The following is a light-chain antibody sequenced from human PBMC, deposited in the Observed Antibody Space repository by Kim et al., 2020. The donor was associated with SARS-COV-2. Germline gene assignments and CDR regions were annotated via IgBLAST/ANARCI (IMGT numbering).Light chain of an antibody. CDR1: SGYSNCK. Sequence: CTLSSGYSNCKVDWYQQRPGKGPRFVMRVGTGGIVGSKGDGIPDRFSVLGSGLNRYLTIKNIQEEDESDYHCGADHGSGSNFVYVFGTGTKVTVL. CDR3: GADHGSGSNFVYV. J-gene: IGLJ1*01. V-gene: IGLV9-49*01. CDR2: VGTGGIVG.